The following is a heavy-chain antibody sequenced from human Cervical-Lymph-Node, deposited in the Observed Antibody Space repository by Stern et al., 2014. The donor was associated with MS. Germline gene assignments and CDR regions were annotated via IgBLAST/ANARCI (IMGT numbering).Heavy chain of an antibody. D-gene: IGHD3-16*01. J-gene: IGHJ4*02. Sequence: QVQLGQSGAEMRKPGSSVRVSCKASGGIFSTSVISWLRQAPGQGLAWMGGISPMFGRANYAQRFQGSVTITADESTSTVYMGLTSLRSEDTAVYYCARERDNSYAFDSWGQGTLVTVSS. CDR1: GGIFSTSV. CDR2: ISPMFGRA. V-gene: IGHV1-69*01. CDR3: ARERDNSYAFDS.